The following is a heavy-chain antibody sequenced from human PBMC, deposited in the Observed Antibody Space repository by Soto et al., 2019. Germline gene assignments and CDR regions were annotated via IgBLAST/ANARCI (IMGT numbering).Heavy chain of an antibody. Sequence: GGSLRLSCAASGFTFSSYAMSWVRQAPGKGLEWVSAISGSGGSTYYADSVKGRFTISRDNSKNTLYLQMNSLRAEDTAVYYCAKTEDYDFWSGFNWFDPWRQRTLVTVSS. CDR1: GFTFSSYA. J-gene: IGHJ5*02. D-gene: IGHD3-3*01. V-gene: IGHV3-23*01. CDR3: AKTEDYDFWSGFNWFDP. CDR2: ISGSGGST.